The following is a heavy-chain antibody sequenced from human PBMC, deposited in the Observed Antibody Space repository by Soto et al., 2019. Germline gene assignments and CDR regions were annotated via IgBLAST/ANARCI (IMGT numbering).Heavy chain of an antibody. Sequence: ASVKVSCTASGYTFTSYYMHWVRQAPGQGLEWMGIINPSGGSTSYAQKFQGRVTMTRDTSTSTVYMELSSLRSEDTAVYYCAREDVADASDIWGQGTMVTVSS. CDR1: GYTFTSYY. CDR3: AREDVADASDI. J-gene: IGHJ3*02. V-gene: IGHV1-46*03. D-gene: IGHD5-12*01. CDR2: INPSGGST.